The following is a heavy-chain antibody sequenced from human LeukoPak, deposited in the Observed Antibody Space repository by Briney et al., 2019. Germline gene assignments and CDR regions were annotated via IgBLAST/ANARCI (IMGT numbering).Heavy chain of an antibody. Sequence: ASVKVSCKTSGGTFNNSAISWVRQAPGQGLEWLGGIMPLFGTAGYAQKFQGRVTITKDESTRTVYLELTSLTSDDTAVYYCARDVHGDYGSGWFDPWGHGTLDSVSS. CDR2: IMPLFGTA. D-gene: IGHD4-17*01. J-gene: IGHJ5*02. CDR1: GGTFNNSA. V-gene: IGHV1-69*05. CDR3: ARDVHGDYGSGWFDP.